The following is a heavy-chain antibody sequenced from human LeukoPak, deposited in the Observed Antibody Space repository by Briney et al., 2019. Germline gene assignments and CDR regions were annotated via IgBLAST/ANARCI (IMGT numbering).Heavy chain of an antibody. Sequence: PSETLSLTRTVSGGSISSYNWSWIRQPPGKGLGWIGYVYYSGSTNYNASLKSRVTISLDTSKNQFSLKLSSVTAAETAVYYPARVRSDYVWGSYRPAFDYWGHRTLVTVSS. CDR3: ARVRSDYVWGSYRPAFDY. CDR2: VYYSGST. V-gene: IGHV4-59*01. CDR1: GGSISSYN. D-gene: IGHD3-16*02. J-gene: IGHJ4*01.